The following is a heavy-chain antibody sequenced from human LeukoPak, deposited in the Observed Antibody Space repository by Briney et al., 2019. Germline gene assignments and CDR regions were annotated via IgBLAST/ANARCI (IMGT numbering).Heavy chain of an antibody. CDR3: ARGMTTVTNDY. CDR1: GFTFSSYS. CDR2: ISSSSSYI. Sequence: PGGSLRLSCAASGFTFSSYSMNWVRQAPGKGLEWVSSISSSSSYIYYADSAKGRFTISRDNAKNSLYLQMNSLRAEDTAVYYCARGMTTVTNDYWGQGTLVTVSS. J-gene: IGHJ4*02. V-gene: IGHV3-21*01. D-gene: IGHD4-17*01.